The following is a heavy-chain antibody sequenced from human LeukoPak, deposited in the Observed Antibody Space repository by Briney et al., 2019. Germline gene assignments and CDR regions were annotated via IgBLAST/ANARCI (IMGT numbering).Heavy chain of an antibody. CDR3: ARGVKGDFDWLLSYFFDY. J-gene: IGHJ4*02. V-gene: IGHV4-39*07. D-gene: IGHD3-9*01. CDR2: IYYSGST. Sequence: SETLSLTCTVSGGSIISSTYYWGWIRQASGKGLEWIGSIYYSGSTYYSPSVKGRVTISVDISKSHFSLRLNSVIAADTAVYYCARGVKGDFDWLLSYFFDYWGQGTLVTVSS. CDR1: GGSIISSTYY.